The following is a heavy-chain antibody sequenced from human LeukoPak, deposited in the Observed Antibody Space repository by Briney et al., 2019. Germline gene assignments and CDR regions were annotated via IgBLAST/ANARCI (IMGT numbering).Heavy chain of an antibody. V-gene: IGHV3-66*01. CDR2: IYSGGST. CDR3: ARVQREPVFRYGMDV. D-gene: IGHD1-26*01. Sequence: GGSLRLSCAASGFTVSSHYMSWVRQAPGKGLEWVSVIYSGGSTYYADSVKGRFTISRDNSKNTLYLQMNSLRAEDTAVYYCARVQREPVFRYGMDVWGQGTTVTVSS. J-gene: IGHJ6*02. CDR1: GFTVSSHY.